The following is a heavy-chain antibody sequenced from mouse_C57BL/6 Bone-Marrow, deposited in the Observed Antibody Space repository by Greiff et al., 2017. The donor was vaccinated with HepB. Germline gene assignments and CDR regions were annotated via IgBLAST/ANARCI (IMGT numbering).Heavy chain of an antibody. CDR3: AIYYYESSYNYAMDY. CDR2: IWRGGST. CDR1: GFSLTSYG. J-gene: IGHJ4*01. Sequence: QVQLQQSGPGLVQPSQSLSITCTVSGFSLTSYGVHWVRQSPGKGLEWLGVIWRGGSTNYNAAFMSRLSITKDNSKSQVFFKMNSLQADDTAIYYGAIYYYESSYNYAMDYWGQGTSVTVSS. V-gene: IGHV2-5*01. D-gene: IGHD1-1*01.